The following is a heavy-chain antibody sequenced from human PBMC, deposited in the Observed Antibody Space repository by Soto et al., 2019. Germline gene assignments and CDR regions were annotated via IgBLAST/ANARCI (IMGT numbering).Heavy chain of an antibody. Sequence: GGSLRLSCAASGFTFSSYSMNWVRQAPGKGLEWVSSISSSSSYIYYADSVKGRFTIYRDNAKNSLYLQMNSLRAEDTAVYYCARDDTNGYYYGMDVWGQGTTVTVSS. CDR3: ARDDTNGYYYGMDV. CDR1: GFTFSSYS. V-gene: IGHV3-21*01. J-gene: IGHJ6*02. D-gene: IGHD2-8*01. CDR2: ISSSSSYI.